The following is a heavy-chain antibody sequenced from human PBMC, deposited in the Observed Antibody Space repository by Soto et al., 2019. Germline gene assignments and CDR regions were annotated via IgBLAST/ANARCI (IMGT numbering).Heavy chain of an antibody. CDR1: GGSISSGGYY. CDR3: PRVRLATHLGSLVKHYYYYCIDF. J-gene: IGHJ6*02. CDR2: IYYSGST. Sequence: SETLSLTCTVSGGSISSGGYYWSRIRQHPGKGLEWIGYIYYSGSTYYNPSLKSRVTISVDTSKNQFSLKLSSVTAADTAVSYCPRVRLATHLGSLVKHYYYYCIDFCGQGTRVTVPS. D-gene: IGHD3-10*01. V-gene: IGHV4-31*03.